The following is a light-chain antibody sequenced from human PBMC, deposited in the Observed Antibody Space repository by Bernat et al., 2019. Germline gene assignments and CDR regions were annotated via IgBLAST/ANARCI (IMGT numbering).Light chain of an antibody. V-gene: IGKV1-39*01. Sequence: DIQMTQSPSSLSASVGDRVTITCRASQSISNYLNWYQHKPGKAPNLLIYAASTLQSGVPSRLTGSGSGTDFTLTIGSLQPEDFATYYCQQSFSTPYTFGQGTKLEIK. CDR1: QSISNY. CDR3: QQSFSTPYT. J-gene: IGKJ2*01. CDR2: AAS.